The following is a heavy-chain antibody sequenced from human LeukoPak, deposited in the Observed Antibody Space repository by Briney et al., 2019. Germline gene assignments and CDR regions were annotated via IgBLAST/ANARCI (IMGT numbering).Heavy chain of an antibody. Sequence: PSETLSLTCAVSGGSISSSNWWSWVRQPPGKGLEWIGFIFYSGSATYNSTLKSRVSILVDTSKNQFSLRLTSVTAADTAVYYCARGEQWPVSSFDYWGQGTLVTVSS. J-gene: IGHJ4*02. V-gene: IGHV4-4*02. D-gene: IGHD6-19*01. CDR3: ARGEQWPVSSFDY. CDR2: IFYSGSA. CDR1: GGSISSSNW.